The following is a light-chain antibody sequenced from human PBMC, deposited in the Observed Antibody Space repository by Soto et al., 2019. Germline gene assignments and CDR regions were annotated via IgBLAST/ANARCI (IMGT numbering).Light chain of an antibody. Sequence: QSVLTQPASVSGSPGQSITISWTGTSSDVGGYNYVSWFQQHPGKAPKLMIYEVSNRPSGISNRFSGSKSGNTASLTISGLQAEDEADYYCISYTTTSPYVFGTGTKVTVL. V-gene: IGLV2-14*01. CDR3: ISYTTTSPYV. CDR2: EVS. J-gene: IGLJ1*01. CDR1: SSDVGGYNY.